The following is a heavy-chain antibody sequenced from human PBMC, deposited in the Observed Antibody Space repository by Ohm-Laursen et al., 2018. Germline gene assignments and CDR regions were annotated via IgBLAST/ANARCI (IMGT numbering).Heavy chain of an antibody. CDR2: ISGSGGST. D-gene: IGHD3-10*01. CDR1: GFTFSSYA. Sequence: SLRLSCTASGFTFSSYAMSWVRQAPGKGLEWVSAISGSGGSTYYADSVKGRFTISRDNAKNSLYLQMNSLRAEDTAIYYCARDLRVDTTDNWIDSWGQGTLVTVSS. J-gene: IGHJ5*01. CDR3: ARDLRVDTTDNWIDS. V-gene: IGHV3-23*01.